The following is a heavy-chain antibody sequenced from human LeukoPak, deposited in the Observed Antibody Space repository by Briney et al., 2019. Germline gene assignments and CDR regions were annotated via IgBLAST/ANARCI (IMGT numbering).Heavy chain of an antibody. CDR1: GGTFSSYA. CDR3: ARTTTDYGYYNYYMDV. D-gene: IGHD4-17*01. Sequence: ASVKVSCKASGGTFSSYAISWVRQAPGQGLEWMGRIIPIFGTANYAQKFQGRVTITTDESTSTAYMELSSLRSEDTAVYYCARTTTDYGYYNYYMDVWGKGTTVTVSS. CDR2: IIPIFGTA. J-gene: IGHJ6*03. V-gene: IGHV1-69*05.